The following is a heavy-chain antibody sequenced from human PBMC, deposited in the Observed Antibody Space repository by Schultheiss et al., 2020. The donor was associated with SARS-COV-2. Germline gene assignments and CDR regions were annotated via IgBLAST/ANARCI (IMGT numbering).Heavy chain of an antibody. D-gene: IGHD3-3*01. CDR1: GGSISSGGYY. J-gene: IGHJ6*03. V-gene: IGHV4-61*08. CDR2: IYYSGST. CDR3: ARARPDYDCWIGYTPYYMDV. Sequence: SETLSLTCTVSGGSISSGGYYWSWIRQHPGKGLEWIGYIYYSGSTNYNPSLKSRVTISVDTSKKQFSLNLSSVTAADTAVYYCARARPDYDCWIGYTPYYMDVWGKGTTVTVAS.